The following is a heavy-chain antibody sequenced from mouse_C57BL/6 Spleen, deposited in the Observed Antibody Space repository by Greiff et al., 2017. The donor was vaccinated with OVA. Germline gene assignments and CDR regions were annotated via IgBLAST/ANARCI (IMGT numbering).Heavy chain of an antibody. J-gene: IGHJ1*03. Sequence: QVQLQQSGPGLVAPSQSLSITCTVSGFSLTSYAISWVRQPPGKGLEWLGVIWTGGGTNYNSALKSRLSISKDNSKSQVFLKMNSLQNDDTARYYCARVYDGYAKYFDVWGTGTTVTVSS. CDR2: IWTGGGT. CDR3: ARVYDGYAKYFDV. V-gene: IGHV2-9-1*01. CDR1: GFSLTSYA. D-gene: IGHD2-3*01.